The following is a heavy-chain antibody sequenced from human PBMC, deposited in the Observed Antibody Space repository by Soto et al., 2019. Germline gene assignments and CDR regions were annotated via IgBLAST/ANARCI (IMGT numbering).Heavy chain of an antibody. V-gene: IGHV3-33*01. CDR2: IWYDGSNK. CDR1: GFTFSSYG. Sequence: LRLSCAASGFTFSSYGMHWVRQAPGKGLEWVAVIWYDGSNKYYADSVKGRFTISRDNSKNTLYLQMNSLRAEDTAVYYCARDHTPKIITPSLGYWGQGTLVTVSA. CDR3: ARDHTPKIITPSLGY. J-gene: IGHJ4*02. D-gene: IGHD3-10*01.